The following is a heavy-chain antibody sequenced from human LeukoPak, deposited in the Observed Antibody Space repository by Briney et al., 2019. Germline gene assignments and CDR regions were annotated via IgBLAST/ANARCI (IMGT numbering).Heavy chain of an antibody. D-gene: IGHD4/OR15-4a*01. V-gene: IGHV3-30-3*01. J-gene: IGHJ4*02. CDR1: GFTFSSYA. CDR3: ARDPGAFPYFFDC. CDR2: ISYDGSNK. Sequence: PGGSLRLSCAASGFTFSSYAMRWVRQAPGKGLEWVAVISYDGSNKYYADSVKGRFTISRDNSKNTLYLQMNSLRVEDTAVYFCARDPGAFPYFFDCWGQGTLVTVSS.